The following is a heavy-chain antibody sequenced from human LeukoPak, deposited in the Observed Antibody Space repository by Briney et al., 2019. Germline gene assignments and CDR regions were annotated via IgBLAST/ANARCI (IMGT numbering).Heavy chain of an antibody. Sequence: PRGSLRLSCAGSGFTVSDYEINWVRQAPGKGLEWVTVISYDGSNKYYTDSVKGRFTISRDNSKNTLYLQMNSLRAEDRAVYYCARGLQRHVDTTMISRLWDYWGQGTLVTVSS. D-gene: IGHD5-18*01. V-gene: IGHV3-30*04. CDR3: ARGLQRHVDTTMISRLWDY. CDR1: GFTVSDYE. CDR2: ISYDGSNK. J-gene: IGHJ4*02.